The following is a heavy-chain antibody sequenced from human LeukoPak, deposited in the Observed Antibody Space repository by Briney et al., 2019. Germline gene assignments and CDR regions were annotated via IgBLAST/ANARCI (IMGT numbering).Heavy chain of an antibody. CDR3: ARTDRTGALGRFRMRSDAFDI. D-gene: IGHD3-3*01. CDR2: ISGSGAST. J-gene: IGHJ3*02. CDR1: GFTFSSYA. Sequence: GGSLRLSCAASGFTFSSYAMSWVRQAPGKGLECVSVISGSGASTYYADSVKGRFTISRDNSKNTLYLRMNSLRADDTAVYYRARTDRTGALGRFRMRSDAFDIWGQGTVVTVSS. V-gene: IGHV3-23*01.